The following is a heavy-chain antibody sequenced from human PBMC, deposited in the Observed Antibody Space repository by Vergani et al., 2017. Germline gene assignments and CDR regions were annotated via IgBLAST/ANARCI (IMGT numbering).Heavy chain of an antibody. CDR2: IYYSGST. Sequence: QVQLQESGPGLVKPSQTLSLTCTVSGGSISSGGYYWSWIRQHPGEGLEWIGYIYYSGSTYYNPSLKRRVTISVDTSKNQFSLKLSSVTAADTAVYYCARGAPRRQNAFDMWGKGTMVTVSS. J-gene: IGHJ3*02. CDR3: ARGAPRRQNAFDM. CDR1: GGSISSGGYY. V-gene: IGHV4-31*03. D-gene: IGHD6-25*01.